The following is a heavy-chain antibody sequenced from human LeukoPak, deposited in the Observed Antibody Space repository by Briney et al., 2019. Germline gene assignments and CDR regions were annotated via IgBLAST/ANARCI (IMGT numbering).Heavy chain of an antibody. V-gene: IGHV3-30*02. J-gene: IGHJ4*02. CDR2: IRYDGSNK. D-gene: IGHD4-17*01. CDR3: AKNEALTTVATSFGDCLNY. CDR1: GFTFSSYG. Sequence: GGSLRLSCAASGFTFSSYGMHWVRQAPGKGLEWVAFIRYDGSNKYYADSVKGRFTISRDNSKNTLYLQMNSLRAEDTAVYYRAKNEALTTVATSFGDCLNYWGQGTLVTVSS.